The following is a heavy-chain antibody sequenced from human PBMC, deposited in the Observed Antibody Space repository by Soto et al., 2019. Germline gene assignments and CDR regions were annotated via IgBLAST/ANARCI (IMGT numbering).Heavy chain of an antibody. Sequence: GASVKVSCKTSGYMFTSHGITWVRQTPGQGLAWVGWISPYSGNTHYAQSLQGRVSMSTDRSTDTAYMELRGLRSDDTAVYYCARLSWLLQPADYWGQGTLVTVSS. J-gene: IGHJ4*02. CDR2: ISPYSGNT. CDR3: ARLSWLLQPADY. CDR1: GYMFTSHG. D-gene: IGHD5-12*01. V-gene: IGHV1-18*04.